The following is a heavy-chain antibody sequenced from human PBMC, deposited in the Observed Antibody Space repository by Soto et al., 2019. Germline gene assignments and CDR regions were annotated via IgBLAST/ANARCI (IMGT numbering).Heavy chain of an antibody. CDR2: IFSNDEK. V-gene: IGHV2-26*01. D-gene: IGHD6-19*01. CDR1: GFSLSNGKVG. CDR3: APILFGRSVAGCYFSMDV. J-gene: IGHJ6*03. Sequence: HVTLKESGPVLVKPTETLTLTCTVSGFSLSNGKVGVSWIRQPPGKALEWLAHIFSNDEKSYRTSLKGRLTISEDTSKGHVVLTMTNVDPVDTATDYCAPILFGRSVAGCYFSMDVWGKGTTVTGSS.